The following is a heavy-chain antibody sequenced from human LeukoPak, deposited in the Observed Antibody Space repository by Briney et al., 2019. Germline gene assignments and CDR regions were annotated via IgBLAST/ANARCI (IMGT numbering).Heavy chain of an antibody. V-gene: IGHV3-7*03. CDR2: IKHDGSEK. CDR3: TRDRAISGMDY. D-gene: IGHD3-10*01. CDR1: GFTFRNYW. J-gene: IGHJ4*02. Sequence: GGPLRLSCAASGFTFRNYWMSWVRQAPGKGLEWVANIKHDGSEKYSVDSVKGRFTISRDNAKNSLYLQMTSLRAEDTAVYYCTRDRAISGMDYWGQGTLVTVSS.